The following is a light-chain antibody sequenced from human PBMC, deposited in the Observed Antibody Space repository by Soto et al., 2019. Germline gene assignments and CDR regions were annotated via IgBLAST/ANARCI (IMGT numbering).Light chain of an antibody. CDR3: QQYNDWPRT. CDR1: QSITSS. J-gene: IGKJ1*01. Sequence: EIVMTQSPATLSVSPGERATLSCRASQSITSSLAWYQQKPGQAPRLLIYGASTRATGIPARFSGSGSGTDFSLTIGRLQSEDFAVYYCQQYNDWPRTFGQGTKVDIK. V-gene: IGKV3-15*01. CDR2: GAS.